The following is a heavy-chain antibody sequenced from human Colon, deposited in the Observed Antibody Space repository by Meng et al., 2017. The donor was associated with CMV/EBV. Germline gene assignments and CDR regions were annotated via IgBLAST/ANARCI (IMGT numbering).Heavy chain of an antibody. CDR3: AKGLNSGSRYNAFDI. CDR2: MNAEGTII. J-gene: IGHJ3*02. Sequence: GESLKISCAASGFSFTSYWMHWVRQAPGKGLVWISGMNAEGTIINNADSVKGRFTISRDTSMDTLYLQLNNLRVEDTAVYYCAKGLNSGSRYNAFDILGQGTVVTVSS. D-gene: IGHD3-22*01. CDR1: GFSFTSYW. V-gene: IGHV3-74*01.